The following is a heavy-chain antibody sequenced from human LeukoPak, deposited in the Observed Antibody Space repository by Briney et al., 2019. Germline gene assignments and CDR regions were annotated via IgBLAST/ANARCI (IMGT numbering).Heavy chain of an antibody. J-gene: IGHJ6*03. V-gene: IGHV4-59*01. Sequence: PSETLSLTCSVSGGSLRSYYWSWIRQPPGKGLEWIGYIYYSGSTNYNPSLKSRVTISVDPSTNQFSLRLSSVTAADTAVYFCASGSYSFYYMDVWGKGTTVTVSS. D-gene: IGHD1-26*01. CDR1: GGSLRSYY. CDR3: ASGSYSFYYMDV. CDR2: IYYSGST.